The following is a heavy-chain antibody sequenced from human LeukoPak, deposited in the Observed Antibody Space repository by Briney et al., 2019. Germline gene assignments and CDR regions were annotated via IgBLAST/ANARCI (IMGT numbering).Heavy chain of an antibody. CDR1: GFTFSSYG. Sequence: GGSLRLSCAASGFTFSSYGMHWVRQSPGRGLEWVSFISFDGSNEFYADSLKGRFTISRDNSKDTLYLQMDSLRAEDTALYYCAREEHDYVWGSYRYYYYYGIDVWGQGTTVTVSS. V-gene: IGHV3-30*03. J-gene: IGHJ6*02. D-gene: IGHD3-16*02. CDR3: AREEHDYVWGSYRYYYYYGIDV. CDR2: ISFDGSNE.